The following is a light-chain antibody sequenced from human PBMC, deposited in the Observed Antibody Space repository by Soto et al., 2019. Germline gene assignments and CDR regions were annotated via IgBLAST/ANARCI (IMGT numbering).Light chain of an antibody. Sequence: EIVMTQSPATLSVSPGERATLSCRASQSVSHNLAWYQQKPGRAPRLLIYGASSRATGIPARISGSGSGTEFSLTISSLQSEDFAVYYCQQYARSPFTFGPGTKVDIK. CDR2: GAS. CDR3: QQYARSPFT. J-gene: IGKJ3*01. CDR1: QSVSHN. V-gene: IGKV3-15*01.